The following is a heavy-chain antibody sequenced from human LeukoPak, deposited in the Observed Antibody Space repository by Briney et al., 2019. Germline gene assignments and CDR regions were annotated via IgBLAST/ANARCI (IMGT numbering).Heavy chain of an antibody. V-gene: IGHV4-30-2*01. CDR2: IYHSGST. Sequence: PSETLSLTCAVSGGSISSGGYSWSWIRQPPGTGLEWIGYIYHSGSTYYNPSLKSRVTISVDRSKNQFSLKLSSVTAADTAVYYCASSSVLEWSHAFDIWGQGTMVTVSS. J-gene: IGHJ3*02. CDR1: GGSISSGGYS. D-gene: IGHD3-3*01. CDR3: ASSSVLEWSHAFDI.